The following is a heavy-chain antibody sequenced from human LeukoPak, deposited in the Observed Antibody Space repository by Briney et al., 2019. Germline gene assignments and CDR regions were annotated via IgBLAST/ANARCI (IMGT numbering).Heavy chain of an antibody. V-gene: IGHV5-51*01. Sequence: GEPLKISCKGSGDSFTNYWIGWVRQLPGKGLDWMGIIYPGDSDTRYSPPFQGQVTISADKSISTASLQWSSLKASDTAIYYCARSWVAGYGTVLDYWGQGTLVTVSS. D-gene: IGHD6-19*01. CDR1: GDSFTNYW. CDR3: ARSWVAGYGTVLDY. CDR2: IYPGDSDT. J-gene: IGHJ4*02.